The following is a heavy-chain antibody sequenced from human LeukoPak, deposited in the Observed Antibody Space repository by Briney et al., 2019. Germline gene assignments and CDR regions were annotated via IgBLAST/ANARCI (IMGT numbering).Heavy chain of an antibody. CDR1: GGSISSGSYY. D-gene: IGHD2-2*02. J-gene: IGHJ6*02. CDR3: ARAPDCSSTSCYTYHYGMDV. V-gene: IGHV4-61*02. CDR2: IYTSRST. Sequence: PSETLYLTCTVSGGSISSGSYYWSWIRQPAGKGLEWIGRIYTSRSTNYNPSLKSRVTISVDTSKNQFSLKLSSVTAADTAVYYCARAPDCSSTSCYTYHYGMDVWGQGTTVTVSS.